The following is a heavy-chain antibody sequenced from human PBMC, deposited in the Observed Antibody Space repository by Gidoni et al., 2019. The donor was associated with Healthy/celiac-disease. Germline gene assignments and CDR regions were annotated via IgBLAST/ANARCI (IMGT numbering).Heavy chain of an antibody. D-gene: IGHD4-17*01. Sequence: QVQLQESGPGLVKPSQTLSLTCTVSGGPISSGSYYWSWIRQPAGKGLEWIGRIYTSGSTNYNPSLKSRVTISVDTSKNQFSLKLSSVTAADTAVYYCARDPLYGDSDYWGQGTLVTVSS. V-gene: IGHV4-61*02. CDR3: ARDPLYGDSDY. J-gene: IGHJ4*02. CDR1: GGPISSGSYY. CDR2: IYTSGST.